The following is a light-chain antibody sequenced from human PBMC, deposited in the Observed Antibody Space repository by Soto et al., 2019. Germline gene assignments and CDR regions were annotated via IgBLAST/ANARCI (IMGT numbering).Light chain of an antibody. CDR3: QQSYSTPYT. Sequence: DLQMTQSPSSLSASVGDRVTITCRASQSISSYLNWYQQKPGKAPKLLIYAASSLQSGDPSRFIGSGSVTDVTLTISSLQPEEFATYYCQQSYSTPYTFGQGTKLEIK. CDR2: AAS. V-gene: IGKV1-39*01. J-gene: IGKJ2*01. CDR1: QSISSY.